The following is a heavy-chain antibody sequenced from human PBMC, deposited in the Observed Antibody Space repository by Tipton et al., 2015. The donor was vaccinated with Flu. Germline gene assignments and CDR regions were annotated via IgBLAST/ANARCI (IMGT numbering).Heavy chain of an antibody. Sequence: SLRLSCTASEFTFGDYAMSWVRQAPGKGLEWVGFIRSKAYGGTTEYAASVKGRFTISRDDSKSIAYLQMNSLKTEDTAVYYCVRYNDFWSGQENWGQGTLVTVSS. CDR3: VRYNDFWSGQEN. D-gene: IGHD3-3*01. J-gene: IGHJ4*02. CDR2: IRSKAYGGTT. CDR1: EFTFGDYA. V-gene: IGHV3-49*04.